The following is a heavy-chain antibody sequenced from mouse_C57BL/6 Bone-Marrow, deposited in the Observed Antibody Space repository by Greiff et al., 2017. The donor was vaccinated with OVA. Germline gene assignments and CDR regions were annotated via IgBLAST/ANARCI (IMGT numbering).Heavy chain of an antibody. CDR1: GYAFSSYW. CDR3: HRPYYFDY. J-gene: IGHJ2*01. Sequence: QVQLKESGAELVKPGASVKISCKASGYAFSSYWMNWVKQRPGKGLEWIGQIYPGDGDTNYNGKFKGKATLTADKSSSTAYMQRSSLTSEDSAVYFCHRPYYFDYWGQGTTLTVSS. V-gene: IGHV1-80*01. CDR2: IYPGDGDT.